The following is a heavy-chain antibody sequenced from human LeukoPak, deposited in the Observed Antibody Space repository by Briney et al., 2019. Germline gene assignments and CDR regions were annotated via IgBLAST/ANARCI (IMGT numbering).Heavy chain of an antibody. Sequence: GSLRLSCAASGFTFSNYAMSWIRQPPGKGLEWIGEINHSGSTNYNPSLKSRVTISVDTSKNQFSLKLSSVTAADTAVYYCARGHDYGGTHWGQGTLVTVSS. CDR1: GFTFSNYA. CDR2: INHSGST. CDR3: ARGHDYGGTH. D-gene: IGHD4-23*01. J-gene: IGHJ4*02. V-gene: IGHV4-34*01.